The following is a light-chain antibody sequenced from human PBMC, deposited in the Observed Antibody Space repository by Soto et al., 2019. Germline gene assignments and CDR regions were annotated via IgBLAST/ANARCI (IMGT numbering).Light chain of an antibody. CDR2: RDN. CDR1: TSNIGSNS. Sequence: QSVLTQPPSASGAPDQRVTISCSGMTSNIGSNSVAWYQQFPGSAPKLLIYRDNQRPLGVTDRFSGSRSGTSASLAISGLRSEDEADYYCAVWDDTFYGRVFGGGTKVTVL. J-gene: IGLJ3*02. V-gene: IGLV1-44*01. CDR3: AVWDDTFYGRV.